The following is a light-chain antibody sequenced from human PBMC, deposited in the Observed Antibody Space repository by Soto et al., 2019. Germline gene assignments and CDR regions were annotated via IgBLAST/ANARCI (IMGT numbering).Light chain of an antibody. Sequence: EIVLTQSPGTLSLSPGETASLSCRASQSAGNFLAWYQQKPGQAPRLLIYGASNRATGIPDRFSGSESGTDFTLTISRLEPEDFAVYYCQQYGSSGTFGQGTKVDIK. CDR3: QQYGSSGT. CDR2: GAS. V-gene: IGKV3-20*01. CDR1: QSAGNF. J-gene: IGKJ1*01.